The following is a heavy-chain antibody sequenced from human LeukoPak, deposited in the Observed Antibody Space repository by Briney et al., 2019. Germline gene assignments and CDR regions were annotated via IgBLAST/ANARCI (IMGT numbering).Heavy chain of an antibody. J-gene: IGHJ4*02. CDR3: AKEHISGWPNFDS. Sequence: PGGSLRLSCAASGFAFNDFTMHWVRQPPGKGLEWISLISGDGGSIYYADSVKGRFTISRDKSRDSLSLHLQMNSLRADDSALYYCAKEHISGWPNFDSWGQGTLVTVSS. V-gene: IGHV3-43*01. D-gene: IGHD6-19*01. CDR2: ISGDGGSI. CDR1: GFAFNDFT.